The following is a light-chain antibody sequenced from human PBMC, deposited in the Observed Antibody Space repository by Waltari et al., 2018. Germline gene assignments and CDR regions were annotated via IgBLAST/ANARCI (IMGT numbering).Light chain of an antibody. CDR3: SSYTSSKTYV. CDR2: DVS. CDR1: SSDVGRYKY. Sequence: QSALTQPASVSGSPGQSITISCTGTSSDVGRYKYVSWYQHNPGKAPKLIIHDVSDRPLGVSNRFSGSKFGNTASLTISGLQAEDEADYYCSSYTSSKTYVFGTGTKVTVL. J-gene: IGLJ1*01. V-gene: IGLV2-14*03.